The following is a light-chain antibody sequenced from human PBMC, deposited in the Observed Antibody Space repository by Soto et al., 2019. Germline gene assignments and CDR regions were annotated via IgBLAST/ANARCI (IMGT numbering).Light chain of an antibody. J-gene: IGLJ1*01. CDR1: NSDVGGFNY. Sequence: QSVLTQPASVSGSPGQSITISCTGTNSDVGGFNYVSWYQQYPGKAPKLMIYEVTNRPSGVSNRFSGSKSGNTASLTISGLQAEDEADYYCSSYTSSGTRVFGTGTKLTVL. CDR3: SSYTSSGTRV. CDR2: EVT. V-gene: IGLV2-14*01.